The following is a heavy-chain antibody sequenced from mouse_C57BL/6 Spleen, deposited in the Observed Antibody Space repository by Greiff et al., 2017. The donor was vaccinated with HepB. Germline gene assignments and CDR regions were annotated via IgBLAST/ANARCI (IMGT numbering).Heavy chain of an antibody. J-gene: IGHJ4*01. CDR2: IWSGGST. CDR3: ARGYSNYPYYAMDY. CDR1: GFSLTSYG. V-gene: IGHV2-2*01. D-gene: IGHD2-5*01. Sequence: QVHVKQSGPGLVQPSQRLSITCTVSGFSLTSYGVHWVRQSPGKGLEWLGVIWSGGSTDYNAAFISRLSISKDNSKSQVFFKMNSLQADDTAIYYCARGYSNYPYYAMDYWGQGTSVTVSS.